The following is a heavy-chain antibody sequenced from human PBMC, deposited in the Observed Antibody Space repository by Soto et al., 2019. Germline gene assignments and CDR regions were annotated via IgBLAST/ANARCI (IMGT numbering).Heavy chain of an antibody. Sequence: EVPLLESGGGLVQPGGSLRLSCAASGFTFSSYAMSWVRQAPGKGLEWVSAISGSGGSTYYADSVKGRFTISRDNSKNTLYLQMNSLRAEDTAVYYCAKSSYGDYVNYYYGMDVWGQGTTVTVSS. CDR1: GFTFSSYA. J-gene: IGHJ6*02. CDR3: AKSSYGDYVNYYYGMDV. CDR2: ISGSGGST. D-gene: IGHD4-17*01. V-gene: IGHV3-23*01.